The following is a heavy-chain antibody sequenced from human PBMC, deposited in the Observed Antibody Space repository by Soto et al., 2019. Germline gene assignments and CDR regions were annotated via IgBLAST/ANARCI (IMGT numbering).Heavy chain of an antibody. Sequence: GGSLRLPCAASGFTFSTYSMHWVRQAPGKGLEWVAVLSYDVRNKFYADSVKGRFTISRDNAKNTLYLQMNSLRTEDTAVYYCAREYVTGYYNVLGYWGQGTLVTVSS. CDR3: AREYVTGYYNVLGY. CDR2: LSYDVRNK. J-gene: IGHJ4*02. V-gene: IGHV3-30*04. CDR1: GFTFSTYS. D-gene: IGHD3-9*01.